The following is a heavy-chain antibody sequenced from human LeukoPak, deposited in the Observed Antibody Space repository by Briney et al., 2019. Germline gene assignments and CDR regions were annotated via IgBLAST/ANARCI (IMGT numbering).Heavy chain of an antibody. V-gene: IGHV3-74*01. CDR3: ARAPVYGDYPPYFDY. D-gene: IGHD4-17*01. J-gene: IGHJ4*02. CDR1: GFTFSSYW. Sequence: GGSLRLSCAASGFTFSSYWMHWVRQAPGKGLVWVSRINTDGSDTAYADSVKGRFTISRDNAKNTLYLQMNSLRAEDTAVYFCARAPVYGDYPPYFDYWGQGTLVTVSS. CDR2: INTDGSDT.